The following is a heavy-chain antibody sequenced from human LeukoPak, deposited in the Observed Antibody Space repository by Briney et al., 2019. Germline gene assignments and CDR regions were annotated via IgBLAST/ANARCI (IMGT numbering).Heavy chain of an antibody. CDR3: ARGGEDSPLWFEPKQYHFDC. D-gene: IGHD3-10*01. Sequence: GGSLRLSCAASGFTFDDYAMHWVRQAPGKGLEWVSGIYSGGTTYYADSVKGRFTISRDDSKNTVFLQMNSLRAEDTALYYCARGGEDSPLWFEPKQYHFDCWGQGALVTVSS. CDR1: GFTFDDYA. CDR2: IYSGGTT. V-gene: IGHV3-53*01. J-gene: IGHJ4*02.